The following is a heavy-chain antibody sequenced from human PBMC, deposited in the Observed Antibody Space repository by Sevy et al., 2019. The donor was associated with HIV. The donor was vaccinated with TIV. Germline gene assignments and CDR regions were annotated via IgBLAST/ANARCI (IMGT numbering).Heavy chain of an antibody. CDR2: ITGSTTDI. V-gene: IGHV3-21*01. CDR3: AREGYGSGVVIDY. CDR1: GFTFSSYS. J-gene: IGHJ4*02. Sequence: GGSLRLSCAASGFTFSSYSMNWVRQAPGKGPEWVSLITGSTTDIYYADSVKGRFTISRDNAKNSLYLQMNSLKAEDTALYYCAREGYGSGVVIDYWGQGTLVTVSS. D-gene: IGHD3-10*01.